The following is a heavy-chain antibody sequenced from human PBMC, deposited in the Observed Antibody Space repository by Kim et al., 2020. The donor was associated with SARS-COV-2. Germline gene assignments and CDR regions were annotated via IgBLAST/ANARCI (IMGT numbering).Heavy chain of an antibody. CDR1: GGSISSYY. J-gene: IGHJ5*02. CDR3: ARGFDP. CDR2: TYHSGRT. V-gene: IGHV4-59*01. Sequence: SETLSLTCTVSGGSISSYYWSWIRQPPGKGLEWIGYTYHSGRTNYNPTPKSRPTITVDTSKNQFSLKLSSGTAADTAVYYCARGFDPWGQGTLVTVPS.